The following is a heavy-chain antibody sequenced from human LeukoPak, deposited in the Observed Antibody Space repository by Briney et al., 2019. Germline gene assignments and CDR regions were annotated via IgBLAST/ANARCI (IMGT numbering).Heavy chain of an antibody. CDR1: GYIFTSYW. V-gene: IGHV5-51*01. CDR3: ARRVYSGRDDYYYGMDV. D-gene: IGHD6-19*01. J-gene: IGHJ6*02. CDR2: IHPSDSDT. Sequence: GESLKISCKGSGYIFTSYWIGWVRQMPRKGLEWMGIIHPSDSDTGYSQSFQGQVIISADKSISTAYLQWGSLRASDTAMYYCARRVYSGRDDYYYGMDVWGQGTTVTVSS.